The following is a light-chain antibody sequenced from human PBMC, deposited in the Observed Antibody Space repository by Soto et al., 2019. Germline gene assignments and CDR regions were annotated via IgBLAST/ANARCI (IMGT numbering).Light chain of an antibody. Sequence: TIMTQSPDTLSVSLWERATLSFRASQSLRSSLAWYQQKPGQAPRLLIYDASTRATGIPARFSGSGSGTDFTLTISGLQSEDFAVYYCQQYNNWPQTFGQGTKV. CDR2: DAS. CDR3: QQYNNWPQT. CDR1: QSLRSS. J-gene: IGKJ1*01. V-gene: IGKV3-15*01.